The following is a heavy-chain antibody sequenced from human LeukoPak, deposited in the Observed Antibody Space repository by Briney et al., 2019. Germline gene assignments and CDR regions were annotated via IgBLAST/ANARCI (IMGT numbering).Heavy chain of an antibody. Sequence: ASVKVSCKASGYTFSDYYIHWVRQAPGQGLEWMGWINPNSGGTNYAQKFQGRVTMTRDTSISTAYMELSRLRSDDTAVYYCARVGSSCPFDYWGQGTLVTVSS. V-gene: IGHV1-2*02. CDR2: INPNSGGT. D-gene: IGHD6-13*01. CDR3: ARVGSSCPFDY. CDR1: GYTFSDYY. J-gene: IGHJ4*02.